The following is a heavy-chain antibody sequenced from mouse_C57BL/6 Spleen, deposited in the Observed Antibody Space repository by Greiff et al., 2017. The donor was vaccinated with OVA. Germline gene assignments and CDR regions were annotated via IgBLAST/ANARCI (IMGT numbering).Heavy chain of an antibody. CDR2: ISSGGSYT. J-gene: IGHJ3*01. CDR3: ARGVDGNWFAY. CDR1: GFTFSSYG. V-gene: IGHV5-6*01. Sequence: EVMLVESGGDLVKPGGSLKLSCAASGFTFSSYGMSWVRQTPDKRLEWVATISSGGSYTYYQDSVKGRVTISRDNAKNTLYLQMSSLKSEDTAMYYCARGVDGNWFAYWGQGTLVTVSA. D-gene: IGHD2-1*01.